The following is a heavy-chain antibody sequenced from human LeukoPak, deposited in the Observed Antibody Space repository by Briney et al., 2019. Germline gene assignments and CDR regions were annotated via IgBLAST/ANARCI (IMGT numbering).Heavy chain of an antibody. CDR1: GGSISSYY. V-gene: IGHV4-59*01. CDR2: IYYSGST. Sequence: SETLSLTCTVSGGSISSYYWSWLRQPPGKGLEWIGYIYYSGSTNYNPSLKSRVTISVDTSKNQFSLKLSSVTAADTAVYYCAGTTLGQGSTFDYWGQGTLVTVSS. CDR3: AGTTLGQGSTFDY. D-gene: IGHD4-23*01. J-gene: IGHJ4*02.